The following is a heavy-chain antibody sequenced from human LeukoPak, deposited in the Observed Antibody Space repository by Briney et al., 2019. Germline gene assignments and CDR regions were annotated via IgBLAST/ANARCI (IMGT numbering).Heavy chain of an antibody. D-gene: IGHD2/OR15-2a*01. Sequence: SGGSLRLSCAASGFTFSTFWMNWVRQAPGQGLVWVSRIRGDGSNTGYADSVKGRFTISGDNAKNTLYLQMNSLRDEDTAVYYCAREANMAHWGQGTLVTVSS. CDR1: GFTFSTFW. CDR3: AREANMAH. J-gene: IGHJ4*02. CDR2: IRGDGSNT. V-gene: IGHV3-74*01.